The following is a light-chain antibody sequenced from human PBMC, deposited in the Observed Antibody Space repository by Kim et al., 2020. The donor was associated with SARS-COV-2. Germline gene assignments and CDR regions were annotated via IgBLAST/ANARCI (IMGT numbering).Light chain of an antibody. V-gene: IGLV2-23*01. CDR2: EGT. J-gene: IGLJ2*01. CDR1: SNDVGSYNL. CDR3: CSYAGSSKGV. Sequence: GQSITISCTGTSNDVGSYNLVSWYQQHPGKAPKLMIYEGTKRPSGVSNRFSGSKSGNTASLTISGLQAEDEADYYCCSYAGSSKGVFGEGTQLTVL.